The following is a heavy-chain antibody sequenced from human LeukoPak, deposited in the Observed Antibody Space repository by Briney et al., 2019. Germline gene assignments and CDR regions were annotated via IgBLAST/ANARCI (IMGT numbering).Heavy chain of an antibody. CDR1: GYTFTGYY. D-gene: IGHD3-3*01. CDR3: ARDLSAINYYDFWSGYIY. J-gene: IGHJ4*02. Sequence: ASVKVSCKASGYTFTGYYMHWVRQARGQGLEWMGWINPNSGGTNYAQKFQGRVTMTRDTSISTAYMELSRLRSDDTAVYYCARDLSAINYYDFWSGYIYWGQGTLVTVSS. V-gene: IGHV1-2*02. CDR2: INPNSGGT.